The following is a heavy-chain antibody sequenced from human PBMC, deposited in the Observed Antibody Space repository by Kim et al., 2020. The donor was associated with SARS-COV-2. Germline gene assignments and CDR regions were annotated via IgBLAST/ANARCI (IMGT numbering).Heavy chain of an antibody. V-gene: IGHV3-15*01. CDR2: IKSKTDGGTT. CDR1: GFTFSNAW. D-gene: IGHD6-13*01. CDR3: TTTRGFSSSWYSATAHVDY. Sequence: GGSLRLSCAASGFTFSNAWMSWVRQAPGKGLEWVGRIKSKTDGGTTDYAAPVKGRFTISRDDSKNTLYLQMNSLKTEDTAVYYCTTTRGFSSSWYSATAHVDYWGQGTLVTVSS. J-gene: IGHJ4*02.